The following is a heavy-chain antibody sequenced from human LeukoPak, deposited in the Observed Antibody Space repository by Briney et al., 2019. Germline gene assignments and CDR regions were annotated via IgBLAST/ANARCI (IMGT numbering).Heavy chain of an antibody. CDR2: IRYDGSSK. J-gene: IGHJ4*02. D-gene: IGHD4-17*01. V-gene: IGHV3-30*02. CDR1: GFTFSNVW. Sequence: GGSLRLSCAASGFTFSNVWMNWVRQAPGKGLEWVAFIRYDGSSKYYADSVKGRFTISRDNSKNTLYPQMNSLRAEGTAVYYCANAPDYGPDYWGQGTLVTVSS. CDR3: ANAPDYGPDY.